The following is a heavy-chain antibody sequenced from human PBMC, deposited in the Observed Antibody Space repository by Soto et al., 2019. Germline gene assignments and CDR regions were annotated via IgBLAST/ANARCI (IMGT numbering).Heavy chain of an antibody. J-gene: IGHJ6*02. V-gene: IGHV4-31*03. Sequence: SETLSLTCSVSSDSMNSGGYYWSWIRQHPGKGLEWIGYIYSNGDTYYNPSLKSRVTISVDTSKNQFSLNLTSVTAADTAVYYCARRGGSSSGYYYYAMDVWGHGTTVTLSS. CDR2: IYSNGDT. CDR1: SDSMNSGGYY. D-gene: IGHD6-6*01. CDR3: ARRGGSSSGYYYYAMDV.